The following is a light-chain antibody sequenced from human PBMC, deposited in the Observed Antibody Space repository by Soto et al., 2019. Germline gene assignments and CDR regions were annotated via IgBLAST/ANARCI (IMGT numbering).Light chain of an antibody. V-gene: IGLV2-14*03. J-gene: IGLJ1*01. Sequence: QSVLTQPASVSGSPGQSITISCTGTSSDIGGYNYVSWFQQHPGKAPKLMIFDVSNRPSGVSNRFSGSKSGNTASLTISGLQAEDEADYYCSSYTFSSTQVFGSGTKFTV. CDR1: SSDIGGYNY. CDR3: SSYTFSSTQV. CDR2: DVS.